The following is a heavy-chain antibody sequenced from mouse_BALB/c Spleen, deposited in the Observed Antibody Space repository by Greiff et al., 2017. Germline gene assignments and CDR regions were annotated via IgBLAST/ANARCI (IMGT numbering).Heavy chain of an antibody. CDR3: ARDLLRLRAMDY. Sequence: VKVEESGPGLVAPSQSLSITCTVSGFSLTSYGVHWVRQPPGKGLEWLGVIWAGGSTNYNSALMSRLSISKDNSKSQVFLKMNSLQTDDTAMYYCARDLLRLRAMDYWGQGTSVTVSS. D-gene: IGHD1-2*01. J-gene: IGHJ4*01. V-gene: IGHV2-9*02. CDR2: IWAGGST. CDR1: GFSLTSYG.